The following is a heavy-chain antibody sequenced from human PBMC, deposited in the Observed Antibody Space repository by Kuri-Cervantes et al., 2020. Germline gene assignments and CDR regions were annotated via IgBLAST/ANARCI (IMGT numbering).Heavy chain of an antibody. V-gene: IGHV3-7*01. J-gene: IGHJ4*02. CDR1: GFTFSSYW. D-gene: IGHD6-19*01. CDR2: IKQDGSEK. CDR3: ARDANQYSSGWCGILDY. Sequence: GESLKISCAASGFTFSSYWMSWVRQAPGKGLEWVANIKQDGSEKYYADSVKGRFTISRDNSKNTLYLQMNSLRAEDTAVYHCARDANQYSSGWCGILDYWGQGTLVTVSS.